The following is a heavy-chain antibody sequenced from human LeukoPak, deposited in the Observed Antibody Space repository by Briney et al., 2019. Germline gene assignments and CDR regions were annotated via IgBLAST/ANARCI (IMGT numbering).Heavy chain of an antibody. Sequence: SETLSLTCTVSGCSISSGGYYWSWIRQHPGKSLEWIGYIYYSGSTYYNPSLKSRVTISVDTSKNQFSLKLSSVTAADTAVYYCAREGGYCSSTSCYHPAFDYWGQGTLVTVSS. CDR3: AREGGYCSSTSCYHPAFDY. CDR2: IYYSGST. J-gene: IGHJ4*02. D-gene: IGHD2-2*01. CDR1: GCSISSGGYY. V-gene: IGHV4-31*03.